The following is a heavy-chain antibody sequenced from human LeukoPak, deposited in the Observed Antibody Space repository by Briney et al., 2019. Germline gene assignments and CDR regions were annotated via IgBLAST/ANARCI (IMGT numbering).Heavy chain of an antibody. J-gene: IGHJ5*02. V-gene: IGHV1-8*01. D-gene: IGHD3-10*01. CDR1: GYTFTSYD. CDR2: MNPNSGNT. Sequence: ASVKVSFKASGYTFTSYDIHWVRQATGQGLEWMGWMNPNSGNTGYAQKFQGRVTMTRNTSISTAYMEQSSMRSEGTAVYYCTRDVLWFGESYNWFDPWGQGTLVTVSS. CDR3: TRDVLWFGESYNWFDP.